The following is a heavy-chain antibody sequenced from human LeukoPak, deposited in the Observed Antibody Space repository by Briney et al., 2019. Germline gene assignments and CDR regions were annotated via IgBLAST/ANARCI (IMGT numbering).Heavy chain of an antibody. Sequence: SVKVSCKASGGTFSSYAISWVRQAPGQGLEWMGRIIPIFGTANYAQKFQGRVAITTDESTSTAYMELSSLRSEDTAVYYCARGRGYCSGGSCYSVFDYWGQGTLVTVSS. CDR2: IIPIFGTA. CDR1: GGTFSSYA. J-gene: IGHJ4*02. D-gene: IGHD2-15*01. CDR3: ARGRGYCSGGSCYSVFDY. V-gene: IGHV1-69*05.